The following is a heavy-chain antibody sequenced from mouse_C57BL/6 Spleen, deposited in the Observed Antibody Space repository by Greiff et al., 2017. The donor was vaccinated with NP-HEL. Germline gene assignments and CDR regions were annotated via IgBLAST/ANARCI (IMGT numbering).Heavy chain of an antibody. CDR2: LRNKANGYTT. V-gene: IGHV7-3*01. J-gene: IGHJ3*01. D-gene: IGHD1-1*01. Sequence: DVKLVESGGGLVQPGGSLSLSCAASGFTFTDYYMSWVRQPPGKALEWLGFLRNKANGYTTEYSASVKGRFTISRDNSQSILYLQMNALRAEDSATYYCARSYYYGSSPWFAYWGQGTLVTVSA. CDR3: ARSYYYGSSPWFAY. CDR1: GFTFTDYY.